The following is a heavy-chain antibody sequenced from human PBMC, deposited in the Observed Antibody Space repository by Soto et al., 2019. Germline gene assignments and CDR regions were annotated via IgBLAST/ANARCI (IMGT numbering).Heavy chain of an antibody. V-gene: IGHV3-53*01. CDR1: GFTVSNNY. Sequence: EVQLVESGGGLIQPGGSLRLSCAVSGFTVSNNYMSWVRQAPGKGLEGVSVIYSGGYTAYGDSVKGRFTISRDNSKNTLYLQKNSQSPAARAVFYGATNPGGGGYWGQGTLVTVSS. CDR2: IYSGGYT. CDR3: ATNPGGGGY. J-gene: IGHJ4*02. D-gene: IGHD2-8*01.